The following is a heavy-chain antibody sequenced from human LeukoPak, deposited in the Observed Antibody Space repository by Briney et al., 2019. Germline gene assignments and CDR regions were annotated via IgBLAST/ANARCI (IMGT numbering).Heavy chain of an antibody. D-gene: IGHD6-19*01. V-gene: IGHV3-21*01. CDR3: ARDQLSIAVAGTIDY. CDR1: GFTFSSYS. Sequence: PGGSLRLSCAASGFTFSSYSMNWVRQAPGKGLEWVSSISSSSSYIYYADSVKGRFTISRDNAKNSLYLQMNSLRAEDTAVYYCARDQLSIAVAGTIDYWGQGTLVTASS. J-gene: IGHJ4*02. CDR2: ISSSSSYI.